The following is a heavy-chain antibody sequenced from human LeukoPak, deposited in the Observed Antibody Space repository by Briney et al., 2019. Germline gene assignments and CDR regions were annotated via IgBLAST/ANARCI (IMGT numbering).Heavy chain of an antibody. J-gene: IGHJ4*02. CDR1: GFTFSSYA. CDR2: ISGSGGST. Sequence: GGSLRLSCAASGFTFSSYAMSWVRQAPGKGLEWVSAISGSGGSTYYADSVKGRFTISRDDSKNTLYLQMNSLRAEDTAVYYCAKDRVLRFLEWSAADYWGQGTLVTVSS. V-gene: IGHV3-23*01. CDR3: AKDRVLRFLEWSAADY. D-gene: IGHD3-3*01.